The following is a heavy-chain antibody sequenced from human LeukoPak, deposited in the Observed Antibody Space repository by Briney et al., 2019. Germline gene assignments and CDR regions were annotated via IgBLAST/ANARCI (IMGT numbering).Heavy chain of an antibody. Sequence: GGSLRLSCAASGFTFSLYSMNWVRQAPGKGLEWVSSLSSGSTYIYYADSVRGRFTISRDNAKNSLYLQMNSLRAEDTAVYYCARDLLGYEVATIAYYMDVWGKGTTVTVSS. CDR2: LSSGSTYI. D-gene: IGHD5-12*01. CDR1: GFTFSLYS. CDR3: ARDLLGYEVATIAYYMDV. J-gene: IGHJ6*03. V-gene: IGHV3-21*01.